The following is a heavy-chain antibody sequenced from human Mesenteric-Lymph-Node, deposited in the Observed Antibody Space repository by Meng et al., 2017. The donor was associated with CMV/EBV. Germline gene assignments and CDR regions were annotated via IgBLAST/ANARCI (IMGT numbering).Heavy chain of an antibody. V-gene: IGHV4-34*01. CDR1: GGSCSGHY. D-gene: IGHD2-2*01. Sequence: YGGSCSGHYWSWIRQPPGKGLEWIGEINQSGSTNYNPSLKSRVTVSVDPSKNQFSLKLSSVTAADSAVYYCARAYCSSSGCFLYLDYWGRGTLVTVSS. CDR2: INQSGST. J-gene: IGHJ4*02. CDR3: ARAYCSSSGCFLYLDY.